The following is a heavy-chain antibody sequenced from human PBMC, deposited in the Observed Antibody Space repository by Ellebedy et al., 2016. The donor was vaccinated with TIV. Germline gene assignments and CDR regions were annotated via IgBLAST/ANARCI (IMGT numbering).Heavy chain of an antibody. CDR1: GGTFSSYA. V-gene: IGHV1-69*04. CDR3: ARGGYGDYPPFDY. CDR2: IIPILGIA. D-gene: IGHD4-17*01. Sequence: ASVKVSCKAAGGTFSSYAISWVRQAPGQGLEWMGRIIPILGIANYAQKFQGRVTITADKSTSTAYMELSSLRSEDTAVYYCARGGYGDYPPFDYWGQGTLVTVSS. J-gene: IGHJ4*02.